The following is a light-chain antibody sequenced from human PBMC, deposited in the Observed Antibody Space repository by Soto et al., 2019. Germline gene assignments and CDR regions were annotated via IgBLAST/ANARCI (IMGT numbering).Light chain of an antibody. CDR1: SSNIGGGYD. J-gene: IGLJ1*01. Sequence: QSVLTQPPSMSGAPGQRVTISCTGSSSNIGGGYDVHWYQQLPGTAPSVLIYSDLQRPPGVPDRFSGSKSGTSASLAISGLQSEDEADYFCVAWDDRLDGPVFGGGTKVTVL. CDR3: VAWDDRLDGPV. V-gene: IGLV1-40*01. CDR2: SDL.